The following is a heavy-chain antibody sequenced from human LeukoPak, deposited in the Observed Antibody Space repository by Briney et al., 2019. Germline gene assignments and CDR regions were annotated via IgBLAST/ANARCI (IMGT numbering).Heavy chain of an antibody. CDR3: AKDFSSSWQFDP. Sequence: GGSLRLSCAASGFTFSSHAMTWVRQAPGQGLEWVSSISETSTHTFYAASVKGRFTISRDNTKSTLFLQMNSLRVEDTAIYYCAKDFSSSWQFDPWGQGTLVTVSS. CDR1: GFTFSSHA. D-gene: IGHD6-13*01. J-gene: IGHJ5*02. CDR2: ISETSTHT. V-gene: IGHV3-23*01.